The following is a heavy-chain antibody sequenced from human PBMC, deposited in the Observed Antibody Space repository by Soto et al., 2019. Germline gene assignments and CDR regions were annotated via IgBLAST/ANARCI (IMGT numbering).Heavy chain of an antibody. CDR2: IYYSGST. CDR1: GGSISSYY. Sequence: ETLSLTCTVSGGSISSYYWSWIRQPPGKGLEWIGYIYYSGSTNYNPSLKSRVTISVDTSKNQFSLKLSSVTAADTAVYYCARAGRWLQGEDYWGQGTLVTVSS. D-gene: IGHD5-12*01. CDR3: ARAGRWLQGEDY. V-gene: IGHV4-59*01. J-gene: IGHJ4*02.